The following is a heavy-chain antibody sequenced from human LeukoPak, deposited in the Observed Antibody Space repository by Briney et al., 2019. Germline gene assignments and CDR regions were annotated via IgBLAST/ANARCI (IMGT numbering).Heavy chain of an antibody. CDR2: ISSSGSTI. CDR1: GFTFSSYS. CDR3: ARGEPYDYVWGSLNIGLYYFDY. V-gene: IGHV3-48*04. J-gene: IGHJ4*02. Sequence: PGGSLRLSCAASGFTFSSYSMNWVRQAPGKGLEWVSYISSSGSTIYYADSVKGRFTISRDNAKNSLYLQMNSLRAEDTAVYYCARGEPYDYVWGSLNIGLYYFDYWGQGTLVTVSS. D-gene: IGHD3-16*01.